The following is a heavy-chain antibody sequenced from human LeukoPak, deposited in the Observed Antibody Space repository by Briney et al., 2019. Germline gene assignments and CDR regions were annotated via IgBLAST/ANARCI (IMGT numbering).Heavy chain of an antibody. D-gene: IGHD4-17*01. V-gene: IGHV1-2*02. J-gene: IGHJ4*02. CDR1: GYTFTGYY. CDR2: INPNSGGT. CDR3: ARDNGDYWFDY. Sequence: RASVKVSCKASGYTFTGYYMHWVRQAPGQGLEWMGWINPNSGGTDYAQKFQGRVTMTRDTSISTAYMELTRLRSDDTAVYYCARDNGDYWFDYWGQGTLVTVSS.